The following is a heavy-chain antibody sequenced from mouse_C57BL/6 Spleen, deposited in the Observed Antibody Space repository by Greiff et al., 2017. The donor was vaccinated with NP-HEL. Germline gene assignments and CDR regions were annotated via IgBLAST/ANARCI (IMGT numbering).Heavy chain of an antibody. J-gene: IGHJ4*01. V-gene: IGHV1-61*01. CDR3: ARCDGYYEYYAMGG. CDR2: IYPSDSET. Sequence: QVQLQQPGAELVRPGSSVKLSCKASGYTFTSYWMDWVKQRPGQGLEWIGNIYPSDSETHYNQKFKDKATLTVDKSSSTAYMQLSSLTSEDSAVYYCARCDGYYEYYAMGGWGQGTSVTVSS. D-gene: IGHD2-3*01. CDR1: GYTFTSYW.